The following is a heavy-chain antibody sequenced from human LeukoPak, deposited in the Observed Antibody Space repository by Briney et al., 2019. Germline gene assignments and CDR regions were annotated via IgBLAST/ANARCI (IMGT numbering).Heavy chain of an antibody. D-gene: IGHD6-13*01. CDR2: ISSSSTTI. CDR1: GFTFSSYS. V-gene: IGHV3-48*01. J-gene: IGHJ4*02. CDR3: AKDTRHLSSTRGGLKESRGGFSDY. Sequence: GGSLRLSCAASGFTFSSYSMNWVRQAPGKGLEWVSYISSSSTTIYYADSVKGRFTISRDNSKNTLYLQINNLRAEDTAVYYCAKDTRHLSSTRGGLKESRGGFSDYWGQGTLVTVSS.